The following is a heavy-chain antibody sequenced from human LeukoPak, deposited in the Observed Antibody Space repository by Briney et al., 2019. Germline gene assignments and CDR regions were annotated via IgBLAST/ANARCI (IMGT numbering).Heavy chain of an antibody. CDR2: IYYSGTT. CDR3: ARQDLAVSGIDY. D-gene: IGHD6-13*01. CDR1: GGSTSSGSHN. J-gene: IGHJ4*02. V-gene: IGHV4-39*01. Sequence: SETLSLTCTVSGGSTSSGSHNWGWIRQPPGKGLEWIGSIYYSGTTYYSPSLKRRVSISLDTSKDQFSLKLNSVTAADTAEYYCARQDLAVSGIDYWGQGTLVTVSS.